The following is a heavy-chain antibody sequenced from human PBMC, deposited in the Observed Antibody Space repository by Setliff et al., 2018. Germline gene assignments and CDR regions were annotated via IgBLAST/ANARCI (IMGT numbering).Heavy chain of an antibody. CDR1: GFSFSRHW. Sequence: GGSLRLSCVVCGFSFSRHWMSWVRKAPGKGLEGVADIKQEGSTKYYLDSVKGRFTISRDKAKRSLYLQMNGLRADDTVVYYCVGDDADNYDAFDNWGQGTLVTVSS. D-gene: IGHD3-22*01. CDR2: IKQEGSTK. CDR3: VGDDADNYDAFDN. J-gene: IGHJ3*02. V-gene: IGHV3-7*01.